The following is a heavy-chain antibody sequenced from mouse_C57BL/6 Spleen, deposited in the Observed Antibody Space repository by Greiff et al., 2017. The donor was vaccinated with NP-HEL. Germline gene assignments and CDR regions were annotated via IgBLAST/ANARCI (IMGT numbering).Heavy chain of an antibody. CDR2: IHPNSGST. J-gene: IGHJ3*01. CDR1: GYTFTSYW. CDR3: ARYDYETLFAY. V-gene: IGHV1-64*01. D-gene: IGHD2-4*01. Sequence: QVQLQQPGAELVKPGASVKLSCKASGYTFTSYWMHWVKQRPGQGLEWIGMIHPNSGSTNYNEKFKSKATLTVDKSSSTAYMQLSSLTSEDSAVYYGARYDYETLFAYWGQGTLVTVSA.